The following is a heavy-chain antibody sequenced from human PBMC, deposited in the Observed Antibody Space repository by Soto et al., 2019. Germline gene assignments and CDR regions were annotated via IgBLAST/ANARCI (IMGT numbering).Heavy chain of an antibody. Sequence: ASVKVSCKASGYTFTSYGITWVRQAPGQGLEWMGWISAYNGDTNYAPRLQGRVTMTTDTSTSTVYMGLKSLKSDDTAVYYCARDQEYSTSGLYWFDLWGQGTLVTVSS. V-gene: IGHV1-18*04. D-gene: IGHD6-6*01. CDR3: ARDQEYSTSGLYWFDL. J-gene: IGHJ5*02. CDR2: ISAYNGDT. CDR1: GYTFTSYG.